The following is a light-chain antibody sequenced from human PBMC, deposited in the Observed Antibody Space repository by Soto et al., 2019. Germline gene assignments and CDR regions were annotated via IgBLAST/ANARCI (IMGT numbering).Light chain of an antibody. V-gene: IGKV3-11*01. CDR3: KQRSNWPPSIN. CDR1: QSVSSY. Sequence: EIVLTQSPATLSLSPGERATLSCRASQSVSSYLAWYQQKPGQAPRLLIYDASNRATGIPARFSGSGSGTDFTITIRRLETEDLAVYYCKQRSNWPPSINXGQGTRLEIK. J-gene: IGKJ5*01. CDR2: DAS.